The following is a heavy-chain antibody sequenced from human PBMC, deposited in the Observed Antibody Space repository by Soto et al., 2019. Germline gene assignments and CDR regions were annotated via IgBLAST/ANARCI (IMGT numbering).Heavy chain of an antibody. CDR1: GFTFDDYA. J-gene: IGHJ4*02. CDR3: AKVCYDILTGYLHS. CDR2: ISWNSGSI. V-gene: IGHV3-9*01. Sequence: GGSLRLSCAASGFTFDDYAMHWVRQAPGKGLEWVSGISWNSGSIGYADSVKGRFTISRDNAKNSLYLQMNSLRAKDTALYYSAKVCYDILTGYLHSWGQGTLVTASS. D-gene: IGHD3-9*01.